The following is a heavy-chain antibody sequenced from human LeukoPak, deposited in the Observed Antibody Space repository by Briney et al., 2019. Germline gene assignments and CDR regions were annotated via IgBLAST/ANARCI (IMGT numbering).Heavy chain of an antibody. CDR2: MNPNSGNT. CDR3: ARAIGSMVRGVIITWRYYYYMDV. Sequence: GASVKVSCKASGYTFTSYAMNWVRQAPGQGLEWMGWMNPNSGNTGYAQKFQGRVTITRNTSISTAYMELSSLRSEDTAVYYCARAIGSMVRGVIITWRYYYYMDVWGKGTTVTVSS. J-gene: IGHJ6*03. CDR1: GYTFTSYA. V-gene: IGHV1-8*03. D-gene: IGHD3-10*01.